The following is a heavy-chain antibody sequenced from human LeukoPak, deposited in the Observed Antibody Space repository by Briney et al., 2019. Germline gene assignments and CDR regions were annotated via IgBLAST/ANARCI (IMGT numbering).Heavy chain of an antibody. Sequence: GASVKVSCKASGYTFTSYYMHWVRQAPGQGLEWMGIINPSGGSTSYAQKFQARDTMPRDTSPSTVYMELSSLRSEDTAVYYCAREGQGDGYDSSGYDYWGQGTLVTVSS. J-gene: IGHJ4*02. D-gene: IGHD3-22*01. CDR2: INPSGGST. CDR3: AREGQGDGYDSSGYDY. CDR1: GYTFTSYY. V-gene: IGHV1-46*01.